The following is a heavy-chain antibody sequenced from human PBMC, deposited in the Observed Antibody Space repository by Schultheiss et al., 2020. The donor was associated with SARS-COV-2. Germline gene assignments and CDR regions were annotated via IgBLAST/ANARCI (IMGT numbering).Heavy chain of an antibody. CDR3: AKEAGRVGKPLFED. Sequence: GGSLRLSCAASGFTFSSYWMHWVRQAPGKGLVWVSRINSDGSSTSYADSVKGRFTISRDNAKNTLYLQMNSLRAEDTAVYYCAKEAGRVGKPLFEDWGQGTLVTVSS. CDR1: GFTFSSYW. CDR2: INSDGSST. D-gene: IGHD1-26*01. V-gene: IGHV3-74*01. J-gene: IGHJ4*02.